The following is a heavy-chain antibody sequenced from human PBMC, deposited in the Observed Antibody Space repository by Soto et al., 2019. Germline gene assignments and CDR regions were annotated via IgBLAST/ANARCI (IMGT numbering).Heavy chain of an antibody. CDR1: GYTFTSYG. V-gene: IGHV1-18*01. D-gene: IGHD3-22*01. Sequence: GASVKVSCKASGYTFTSYGISWVRQAPGQGLEWMGWISAYNGNTNYAQKLQGRVTMTTDTSTSTAYMELRSLRSDDTAVYYCARDRIPDYYDSSGYPSDYWGQGTLVTVSS. J-gene: IGHJ4*02. CDR3: ARDRIPDYYDSSGYPSDY. CDR2: ISAYNGNT.